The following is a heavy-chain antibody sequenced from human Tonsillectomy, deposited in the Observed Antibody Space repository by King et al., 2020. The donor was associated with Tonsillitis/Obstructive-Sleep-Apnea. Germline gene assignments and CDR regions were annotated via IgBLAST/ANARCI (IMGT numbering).Heavy chain of an antibody. CDR2: INHSGST. V-gene: IGHV4-34*01. D-gene: IGHD3-9*01. J-gene: IGHJ4*02. CDR3: AGGDLLTGYYASTDFDY. CDR1: GGSFSAYY. Sequence: VQLQQWGAGLLKPSETLSLTCAVYGGSFSAYYWSWIRQPPGKGLEWIGEINHSGSTKYNPSLKNRVIISLDTSKNQFSLKLSSVTAADTAVYYCAGGDLLTGYYASTDFDYWGQGTLVTVSA.